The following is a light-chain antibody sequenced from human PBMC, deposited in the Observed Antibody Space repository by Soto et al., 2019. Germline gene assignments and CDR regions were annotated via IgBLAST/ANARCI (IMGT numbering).Light chain of an antibody. V-gene: IGLV7-46*01. J-gene: IGLJ1*01. CDR2: DTS. Sequence: QAVVTQEPSLTVSPGRALTLPRGPHTGAVNSGHYPYWFQQKPGQAPRTLIYDTSNKHSWTPARFSGSLLGGKAALTLSGAQPEDEAEYYCLLSYIGARVFGTGTKVTVL. CDR1: TGAVNSGHY. CDR3: LLSYIGARV.